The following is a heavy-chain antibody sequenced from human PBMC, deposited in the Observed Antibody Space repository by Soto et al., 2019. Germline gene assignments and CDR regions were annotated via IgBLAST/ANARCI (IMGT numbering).Heavy chain of an antibody. Sequence: TSETLSLTCTVSGGSISSGDYYWRWIRQHPGKGLEWIGYIYYSGGTYYNPSLKSRVTISVDTSKNQFSLKLSSVTAADTAVYYCARNGDCSSSRCNVGWFDPWGRGTLVTVSS. CDR2: IYYSGGT. V-gene: IGHV4-31*03. D-gene: IGHD2-2*01. CDR3: ARNGDCSSSRCNVGWFDP. CDR1: GGSISSGDYY. J-gene: IGHJ5*02.